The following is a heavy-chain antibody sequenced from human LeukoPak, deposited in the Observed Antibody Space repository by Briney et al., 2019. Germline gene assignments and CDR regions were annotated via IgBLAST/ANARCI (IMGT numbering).Heavy chain of an antibody. CDR3: ASDRRSDSSGYAFDI. Sequence: ETLSLTCTVSGGSISSSSYYWGWIRQPPGKGLEWVSAISGSGGSTYYADSVKGRFTISRDNAKNSLYLQMNSLGAEDTAFYYCASDRRSDSSGYAFDIWGQGTMVTVSS. CDR2: ISGSGGST. D-gene: IGHD3-22*01. J-gene: IGHJ3*02. CDR1: GGSISSSSYY. V-gene: IGHV3-23*01.